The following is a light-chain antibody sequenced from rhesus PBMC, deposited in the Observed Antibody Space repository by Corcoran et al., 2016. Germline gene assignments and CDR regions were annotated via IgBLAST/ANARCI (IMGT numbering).Light chain of an antibody. CDR2: RTS. V-gene: IGKV3-42*01. CDR3: QQGNSIPWT. Sequence: EIVLTQSPTSMAVSQGERVTISCTASSSVSTSYLHWYQQKPGFPPRLLVYRTSSLASGVPARFSGSGSGTSYTLTISSMEAEDAANYYCQQGNSIPWTFGQGTKVELK. J-gene: IGKJ1*01. CDR1: SSVSTS.